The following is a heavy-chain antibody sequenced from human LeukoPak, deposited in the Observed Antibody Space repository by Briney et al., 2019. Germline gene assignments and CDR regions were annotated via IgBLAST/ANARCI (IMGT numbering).Heavy chain of an antibody. CDR2: IYYSGST. Sequence: SETLSLTCTVSGVSISSSSYYWGWIRQPPGTGLEWIGSIYYSGSTYYNPSLKSRVTISVDTSKNQFSLKLSSVTAADTAVYYCPRLYPWRYCSSTSCYAAGFDYWGQGTLVTVSS. J-gene: IGHJ4*02. V-gene: IGHV4-39*01. D-gene: IGHD2-2*01. CDR1: GVSISSSSYY. CDR3: PRLYPWRYCSSTSCYAAGFDY.